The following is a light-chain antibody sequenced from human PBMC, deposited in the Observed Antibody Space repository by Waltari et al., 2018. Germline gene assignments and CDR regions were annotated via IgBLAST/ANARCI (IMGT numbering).Light chain of an antibody. CDR3: QTGGHGTWV. V-gene: IGLV4-69*01. J-gene: IGLJ3*02. CDR1: RGHSRNV. Sequence: QLVLTPSPSASASLGASVKLTCTLSRGHSRNVIAWHQQQPEKGPRYLMKVNRDGSHIKGDKIPDRFSGSSSGAEHYLTISSLQSEDEADYYCQTGGHGTWVFGGGTKLTVL. CDR2: VNRDGSH.